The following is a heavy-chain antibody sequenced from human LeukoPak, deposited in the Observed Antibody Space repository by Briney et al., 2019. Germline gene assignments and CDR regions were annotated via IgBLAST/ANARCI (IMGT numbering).Heavy chain of an antibody. Sequence: GGSLRLSCRASGFTFRSYGMHWVRLAPGKGLEWVAVIAYNGSSTYYGDSVKGRFTISRDNSKNTLYLQLNSLRAEDTAVYYCANLTPRGHGMDVWGHGTTVIVSS. CDR3: ANLTPRGHGMDV. D-gene: IGHD3-10*01. CDR1: GFTFRSYG. V-gene: IGHV3-30*18. J-gene: IGHJ6*02. CDR2: IAYNGSST.